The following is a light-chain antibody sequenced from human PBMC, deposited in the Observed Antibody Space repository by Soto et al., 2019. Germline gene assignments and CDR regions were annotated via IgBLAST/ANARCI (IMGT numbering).Light chain of an antibody. V-gene: IGKV3-15*01. CDR1: QSVSSN. CDR2: GAS. CDR3: QQYNSWPPWT. J-gene: IGKJ1*01. Sequence: EIVMTQSPATLSVSPGERATLSCRASQSVSSNLAWYQQKPGQSPRLLIYGASTRATGIPARLSGSGSGTEFTLTISSLQSEDFAVYYCQQYNSWPPWTFGKGTKVEIK.